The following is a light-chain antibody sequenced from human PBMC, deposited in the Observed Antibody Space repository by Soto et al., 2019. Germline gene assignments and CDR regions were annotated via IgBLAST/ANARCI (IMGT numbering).Light chain of an antibody. CDR1: QSIRSY. V-gene: IGKV1-39*01. CDR3: QQSYSTPHT. CDR2: AAS. J-gene: IGKJ5*01. Sequence: DIQMTQNQSSLFAYVGDLFTITCRASQSIRSYLNWYQQKPGKAPKLLIYAASSLQSGVPSRFSGSGSGTDFTLTSSSLKPEDVATYSSQQSYSTPHTFGQGTRLEIK.